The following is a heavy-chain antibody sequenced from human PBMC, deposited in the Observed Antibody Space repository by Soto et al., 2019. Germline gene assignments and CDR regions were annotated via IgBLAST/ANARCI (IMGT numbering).Heavy chain of an antibody. CDR2: IDISDNT. CDR1: GFTFSRYA. CDR3: ARGVRVNDH. J-gene: IGHJ5*02. V-gene: IGHV3-23*01. D-gene: IGHD2-21*01. Sequence: EVPLLESGGGLVQPGGSLRLSCAASGFTFSRYAMSWVRQAPGKGLEWVSGIDISDNTYYADSVRGRFTISRDNSKNTLYLQIYSLRAEDTAVYYCARGVRVNDHWGQGTLVTVSS.